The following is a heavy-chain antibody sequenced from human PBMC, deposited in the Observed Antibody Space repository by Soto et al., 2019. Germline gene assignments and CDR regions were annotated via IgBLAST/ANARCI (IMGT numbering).Heavy chain of an antibody. V-gene: IGHV4-30-4*01. D-gene: IGHD5-18*01. J-gene: IGHJ6*02. CDR3: ARDLDTAMGDWYGMDV. CDR1: GGSISSGDYY. CDR2: IYYSGST. Sequence: QVQLQESGPGLVKPSQTLSLACTVSGGSISSGDYYWSWIRQLPGKGLEWIGYIYYSGSTYYNPSLKSRVTISVDTSKNRFSLKLSSVTAADTAVYYCARDLDTAMGDWYGMDVWGQGTTVTVSS.